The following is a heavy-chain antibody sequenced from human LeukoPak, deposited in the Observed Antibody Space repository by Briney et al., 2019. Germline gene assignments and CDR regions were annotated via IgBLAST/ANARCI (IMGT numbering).Heavy chain of an antibody. Sequence: GGSQRLSCAASGFTFSTYSMNWVRQAPGKGLEWVSSISSGSTYVYYVDSVKGRFTISRDNAKNSLYLQMNSLRAEDTAVYYCARDPGGATTEFDYWGQGTLVTVSS. CDR3: ARDPGGATTEFDY. CDR1: GFTFSTYS. J-gene: IGHJ4*02. CDR2: ISSGSTYV. D-gene: IGHD1-26*01. V-gene: IGHV3-21*01.